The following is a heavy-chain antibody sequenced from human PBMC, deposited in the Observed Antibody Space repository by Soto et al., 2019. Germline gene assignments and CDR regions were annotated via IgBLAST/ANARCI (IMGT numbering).Heavy chain of an antibody. D-gene: IGHD3-10*01. V-gene: IGHV4-4*02. Sequence: SETLSLTCAVPGVSISSGNWWTWVRQTPQRGLEYIGEIFHDGTANYYPSFERRVAISVDTSKNQFSLKLTSVTAADTAIYFCARLVYDTRLNYMYFDFWGQGALVTVSS. CDR2: IFHDGTA. CDR1: GVSISSGNW. J-gene: IGHJ4*02. CDR3: ARLVYDTRLNYMYFDF.